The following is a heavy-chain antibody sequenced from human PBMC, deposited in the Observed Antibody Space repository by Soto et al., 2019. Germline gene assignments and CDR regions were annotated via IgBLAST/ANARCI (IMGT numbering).Heavy chain of an antibody. CDR3: AIRSNYGDYVGY. D-gene: IGHD4-17*01. V-gene: IGHV4-39*01. Sequence: SETLSLTCTVSGGSISSSSYYWGWIRQPPGKGLEWIGSIYYSGSTYYNPSLKSRVTISLHTSKNQFSLKLSSVTAADTAVYYCAIRSNYGDYVGYWGQGTLVTVSS. CDR1: GGSISSSSYY. CDR2: IYYSGST. J-gene: IGHJ4*02.